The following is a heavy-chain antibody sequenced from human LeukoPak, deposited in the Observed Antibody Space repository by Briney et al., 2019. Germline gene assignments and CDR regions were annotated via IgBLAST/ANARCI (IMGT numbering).Heavy chain of an antibody. D-gene: IGHD3-22*01. J-gene: IGHJ4*02. CDR3: ARMADSSGYYAHFDN. CDR1: GYSFTSYW. CDR2: IYPGDSDT. Sequence: GESLKISCKGSGYSFTSYWIGWVRQMPGKGLEWMGIIYPGDSDTRYSPSFQGQVTISADKSISTAYLQWSSLKASDTAMYYCARMADSSGYYAHFDNWGQGTLVTVSS. V-gene: IGHV5-51*01.